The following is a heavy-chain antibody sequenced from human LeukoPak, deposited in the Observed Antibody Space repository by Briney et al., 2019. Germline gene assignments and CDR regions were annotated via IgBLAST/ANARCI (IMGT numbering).Heavy chain of an antibody. J-gene: IGHJ6*02. V-gene: IGHV3-21*01. CDR3: AREVRSYYYGMDV. CDR1: GFTFSSYA. Sequence: PGGSLRLSCAASGFTFSSYAMNWVRQAPGKGLEWVSSISSSSSYIYYADSVKGRFTISRDNAKNSLYLQMNSLRAEDTAVYYCAREVRSYYYGMDVWGQGTTVTVSS. D-gene: IGHD4-11*01. CDR2: ISSSSSYI.